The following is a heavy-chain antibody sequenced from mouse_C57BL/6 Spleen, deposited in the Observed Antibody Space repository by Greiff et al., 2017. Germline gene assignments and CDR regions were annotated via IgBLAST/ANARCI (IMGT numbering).Heavy chain of an antibody. Sequence: VQLQQSGPELVKPGASVKISCKASGYTFTDYYMNWVKQSHGKSLEWIGDINPNNGGTSYNQKFKGKATLTVDKSSSTAYMELRSLTSEDSAVYYCARGRYYYAMYYWGQGTSVAVSS. V-gene: IGHV1-26*01. CDR2: INPNNGGT. CDR3: ARGRYYYAMYY. CDR1: GYTFTDYY. J-gene: IGHJ4*01.